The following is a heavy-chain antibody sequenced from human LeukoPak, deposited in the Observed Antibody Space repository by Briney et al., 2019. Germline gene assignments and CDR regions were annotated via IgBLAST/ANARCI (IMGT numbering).Heavy chain of an antibody. D-gene: IGHD6-13*01. CDR2: ISWNSGSI. V-gene: IGHV3-9*01. J-gene: IGHJ6*03. CDR3: ARDESSSWIRVLDYYYLDV. Sequence: PGRSLRLSCIASGFTFDDYAMHWVRQAPGKGLEWVSGISWNSGSIGYADSVKGRFTISRDNAKNSLYLQMNSLRAEDTAVYYCARDESSSWIRVLDYYYLDVWGKGTTVTVSS. CDR1: GFTFDDYA.